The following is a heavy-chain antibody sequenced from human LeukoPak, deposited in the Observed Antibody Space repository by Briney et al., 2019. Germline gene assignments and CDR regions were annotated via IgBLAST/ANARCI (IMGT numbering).Heavy chain of an antibody. J-gene: IGHJ4*02. D-gene: IGHD1-14*01. Sequence: GRSLRLSCAASGFTFDDYAMHWVRQAPGKGLEWVSGISWNSGSIGYADSVKGRFTISRDNTKNSLYLQMNSLRAEDTALYYCAKDIATGNRLYYFDYWGQGTLVTVSS. CDR3: AKDIATGNRLYYFDY. CDR1: GFTFDDYA. CDR2: ISWNSGSI. V-gene: IGHV3-9*01.